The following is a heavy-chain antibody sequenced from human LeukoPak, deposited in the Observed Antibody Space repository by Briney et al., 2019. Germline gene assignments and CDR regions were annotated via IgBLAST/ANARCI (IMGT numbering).Heavy chain of an antibody. J-gene: IGHJ4*02. CDR3: AGAEPRGIIWHPY. CDR1: GAPISSNNW. Sequence: SETLSLTCAVSGAPISSNNWWWSWVRQPPGKGLEWIGEIYHSGSTNYNPSLKSRVTMSVDKSKNQFSLKLSSVTAADTAVYYCAGAEPRGIIWHPYWGQGTLVTVSS. V-gene: IGHV4-4*02. CDR2: IYHSGST.